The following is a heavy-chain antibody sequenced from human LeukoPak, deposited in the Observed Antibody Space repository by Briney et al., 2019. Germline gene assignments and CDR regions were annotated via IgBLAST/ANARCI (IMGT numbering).Heavy chain of an antibody. CDR3: AGGYDSRY. CDR1: GFTFSTHW. J-gene: IGHJ1*01. V-gene: IGHV3-74*01. Sequence: GGSLRLSCAASGFTFSTHWMQWVRQAPGKGLAWVSRIKSDGTSTGYADSVKGRFTISRDNAKNTLYLQMNSLRDEDTAVYYCAGGYDSRYWGQGTLVTVSP. CDR2: IKSDGTST. D-gene: IGHD3-22*01.